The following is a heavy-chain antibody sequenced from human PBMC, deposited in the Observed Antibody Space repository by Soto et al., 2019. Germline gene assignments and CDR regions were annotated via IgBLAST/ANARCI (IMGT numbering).Heavy chain of an antibody. V-gene: IGHV3-23*01. J-gene: IGHJ1*01. D-gene: IGHD6-19*01. CDR3: AKGVQGIAVAGTGYFQH. CDR1: GFTFSSYA. Sequence: EVQLLESGGGLVQPGGSLRLSCAASGFTFSSYAMSWVRQAPGKGLEWVSGISGSGDSTYYADSVKGRFTISRDNSKNPLYLQMNSLRAEDTAVYYCAKGVQGIAVAGTGYFQHWGQGTLVTVSS. CDR2: ISGSGDST.